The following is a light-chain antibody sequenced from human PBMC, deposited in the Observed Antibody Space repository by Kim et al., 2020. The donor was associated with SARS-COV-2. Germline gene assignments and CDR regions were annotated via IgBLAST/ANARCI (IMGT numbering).Light chain of an antibody. J-gene: IGKJ1*01. CDR1: QGISNY. CDR3: HQRSSWPGT. V-gene: IGKV3-11*01. CDR2: DAS. Sequence: EIVLTQSPATLSLSPGDRATLSCRASQGISNYLAWYQQKPGQAPRLLISDASNRATGIPARFSGSGSGTDFTLTISSLEPEDFTVYYCHQRSSWPGTFGQGTKVEIK.